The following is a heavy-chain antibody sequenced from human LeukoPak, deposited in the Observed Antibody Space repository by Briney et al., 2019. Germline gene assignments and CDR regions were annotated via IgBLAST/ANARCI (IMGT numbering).Heavy chain of an antibody. J-gene: IGHJ4*02. CDR3: ARDRRGLLDY. V-gene: IGHV4-59*12. CDR1: GGSMSRYY. Sequence: SETLSLTCTVSGGSMSRYYWSWMRQTPGKGLEYIGYIYYSGSTNYNPSLKSRVIISVHTSNNQFSLKLSSVTAADTAVYYCARDRRGLLDYWGQGTLVTVSS. D-gene: IGHD3-10*01. CDR2: IYYSGST.